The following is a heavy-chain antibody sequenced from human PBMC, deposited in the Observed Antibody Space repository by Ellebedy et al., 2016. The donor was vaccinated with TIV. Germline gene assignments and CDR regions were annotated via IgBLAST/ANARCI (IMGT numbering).Heavy chain of an antibody. J-gene: IGHJ4*02. V-gene: IGHV4-34*01. CDR1: GGSFSGHF. Sequence: MPSETLSLTCAVYGGSFSGHFWSWIRQPPGKGLEWIGEVNPSGTTNYNPSLKSRVTISVDTPKKQFSLRLTSVTAADTAVYYCARARGQYLYGSGSYFTNWGQGEMVTVSS. CDR2: VNPSGTT. CDR3: ARARGQYLYGSGSYFTN. D-gene: IGHD3-10*01.